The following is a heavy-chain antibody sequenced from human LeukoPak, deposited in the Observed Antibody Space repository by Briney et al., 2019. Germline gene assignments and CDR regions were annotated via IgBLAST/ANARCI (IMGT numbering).Heavy chain of an antibody. V-gene: IGHV4-4*07. CDR1: GGSISGYY. J-gene: IGHJ3*02. Sequence: SETLSLTCSVSGGSISGYYWTWIRQPAGKGLEWIGRVYTSGSTHYNPSLKTRPTMSVDTSKNQFSLKLSSVTAADTAVYYCARLITGTTTAFDIWGQGTMVTVS. D-gene: IGHD1-7*01. CDR3: ARLITGTTTAFDI. CDR2: VYTSGST.